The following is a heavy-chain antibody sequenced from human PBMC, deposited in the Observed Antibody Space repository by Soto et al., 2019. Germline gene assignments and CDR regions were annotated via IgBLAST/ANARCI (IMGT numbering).Heavy chain of an antibody. Sequence: EVQLLESGGGLVLPGGSLRLSCAASGFTFSTYDMRWVRQAPGKGLEWVSAISASGDRTHYADSVKGRFTISRDYSKNTVYLQIHRLGAHDTAVYYWAKGSFPYYGHLYDDYRGQGTLVTVSS. V-gene: IGHV3-23*01. D-gene: IGHD3-22*01. CDR2: ISASGDRT. CDR3: AKGSFPYYGHLYDDY. J-gene: IGHJ4*02. CDR1: GFTFSTYD.